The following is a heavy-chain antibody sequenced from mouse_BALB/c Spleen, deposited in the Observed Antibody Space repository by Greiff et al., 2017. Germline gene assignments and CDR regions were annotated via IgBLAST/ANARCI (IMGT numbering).Heavy chain of an antibody. Sequence: EVKLQESGGGLVQPGGSRKLSCAASGFTFSSFGMHWVRQAPEKGLEWVAYISSGSSTIYYADTVKGRFTISRDNPKNTLFLQMTSLRSEDTAMYYCARRSEIYYGNSFDYWGQGTTLTVSS. CDR1: GFTFSSFG. D-gene: IGHD2-1*01. J-gene: IGHJ2*01. V-gene: IGHV5-17*02. CDR2: ISSGSSTI. CDR3: ARRSEIYYGNSFDY.